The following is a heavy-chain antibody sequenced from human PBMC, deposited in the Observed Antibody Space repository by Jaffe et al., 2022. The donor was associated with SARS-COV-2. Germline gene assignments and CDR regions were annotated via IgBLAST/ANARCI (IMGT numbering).Heavy chain of an antibody. CDR3: TTLIVGDTWYYYYYGMDV. V-gene: IGHV3-15*01. CDR2: IKSKTDGGTT. D-gene: IGHD1-26*01. Sequence: EVQLVESGGGLVKPGGSLRLSCAASGFTFSNAWMSWVRQAPGKGLEWVGRIKSKTDGGTTDYAAPVKGRFTISRDDSKNTLYLQMNSLKTEDTAVYYCTTLIVGDTWYYYYYGMDVWGQGTTVTVSS. CDR1: GFTFSNAW. J-gene: IGHJ6*02.